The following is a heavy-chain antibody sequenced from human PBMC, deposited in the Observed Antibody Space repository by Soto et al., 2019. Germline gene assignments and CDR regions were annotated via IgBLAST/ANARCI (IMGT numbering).Heavy chain of an antibody. CDR3: AKDGSGHPYYSDN. CDR1: GASISSNNW. V-gene: IGHV4-4*02. J-gene: IGHJ4*02. CDR2: IYHSGTT. D-gene: IGHD2-15*01. Sequence: QVQLPESGPGLVKPSGTLSLTCVVSGASISSNNWWSWGRQPPGKGLEWIGEIYHSGTTSYNPSLKSRVTMSVDKSKHQFSLKVTSVTAADKAVYFCAKDGSGHPYYSDNWGQGPLVTVSS.